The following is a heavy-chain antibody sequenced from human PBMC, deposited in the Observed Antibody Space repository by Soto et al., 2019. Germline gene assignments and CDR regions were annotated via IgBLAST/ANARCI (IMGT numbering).Heavy chain of an antibody. D-gene: IGHD6-13*01. Sequence: QVQLVESGGGVVQPGRSLRLSCAASGFTFSSYGMHWVRQAPGKGLEWVAVISYDGSNKYYADSVKGRFTISRDNSKNTLYLQMNSLRAEDTAVYYCARDGSSSWRDFDYWGQGTLVTVSS. CDR2: ISYDGSNK. CDR3: ARDGSSSWRDFDY. J-gene: IGHJ4*02. CDR1: GFTFSSYG. V-gene: IGHV3-30*03.